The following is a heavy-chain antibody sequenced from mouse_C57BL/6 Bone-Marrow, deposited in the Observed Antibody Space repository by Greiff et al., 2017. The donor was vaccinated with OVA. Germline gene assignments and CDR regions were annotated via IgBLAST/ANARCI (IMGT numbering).Heavy chain of an antibody. Sequence: QVQLQQPGAELVKPGASVTLSCKASGYTFTSYWMHWVKQRPGQGLEWIGMIHPNSGSTNYNEKFKSKATLTVDKSSSTAYMQLSSLTSEDSAVYYCAREGGHYDYGLSYWYFDVWGTGTTVTVSS. J-gene: IGHJ1*03. CDR2: IHPNSGST. V-gene: IGHV1-64*01. CDR1: GYTFTSYW. D-gene: IGHD2-4*01. CDR3: AREGGHYDYGLSYWYFDV.